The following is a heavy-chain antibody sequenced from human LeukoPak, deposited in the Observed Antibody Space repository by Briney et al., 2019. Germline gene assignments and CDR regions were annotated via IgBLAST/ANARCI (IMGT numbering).Heavy chain of an antibody. CDR2: ISGSGGST. J-gene: IGHJ4*02. D-gene: IGHD1-26*01. CDR1: GFTFSSYA. V-gene: IGHV3-23*01. CDR3: AKDLRMGSGSPGK. Sequence: PGGSLRLSCAASGFTFSSYAMSWVRQAPGKGLEWVSAISGSGGSTYYADPVKGRFTISRDNSKNTLYLQMNSLRAEDTAVYYCAKDLRMGSGSPGKWGQGTLVTVSS.